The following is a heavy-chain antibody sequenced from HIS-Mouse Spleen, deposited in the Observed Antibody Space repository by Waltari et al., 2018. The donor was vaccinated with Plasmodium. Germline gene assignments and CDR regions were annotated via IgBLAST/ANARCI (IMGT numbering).Heavy chain of an antibody. V-gene: IGHV4-39*01. D-gene: IGHD1-26*01. J-gene: IGHJ4*02. CDR1: GGSIGSRSYY. Sequence: RQLQESGPGLGKRSETLSRTCTLSGGSIGSRSYYWGCIRQPPGKGLEWIGSIYYSGSTYYNPSLKSRVTISVDTSKNQFSLKLSSVTAADTAVYYCARRGGSYYYFDYWGQGTLVTVSS. CDR3: ARRGGSYYYFDY. CDR2: IYYSGST.